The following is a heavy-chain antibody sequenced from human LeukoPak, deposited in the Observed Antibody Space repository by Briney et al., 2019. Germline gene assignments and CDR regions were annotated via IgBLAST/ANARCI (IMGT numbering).Heavy chain of an antibody. CDR1: GGSISSGGYY. V-gene: IGHV4-31*03. D-gene: IGHD5-18*01. CDR3: ARCAAMTFRSLPYYFDY. J-gene: IGHJ4*02. CDR2: IYYSGST. Sequence: SETLSLTCTVSGGSISSGGYYWSWSRAHPGGGLEWVGYIYYSGSTTSNPSPQSRVTISVDTSKNQFSLKLSSVTAANAAVYYCARCAAMTFRSLPYYFDYWGQGTLVTVSS.